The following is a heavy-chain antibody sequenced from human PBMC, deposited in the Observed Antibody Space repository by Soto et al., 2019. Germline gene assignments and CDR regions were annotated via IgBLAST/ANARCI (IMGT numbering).Heavy chain of an antibody. CDR2: INHSGST. CDR3: ARRLRTTLGGFDY. Sequence: SETLSLTCAVYGGSFSGYYWSWIRQPPGKGLEWIGEINHSGSTNYNPSLKSRVTISVDTSKNQFSLKLSSVTAADTAVYYCARRLRTTLGGFDYWGQGTLVTVSS. J-gene: IGHJ4*02. V-gene: IGHV4-34*01. CDR1: GGSFSGYY. D-gene: IGHD4-17*01.